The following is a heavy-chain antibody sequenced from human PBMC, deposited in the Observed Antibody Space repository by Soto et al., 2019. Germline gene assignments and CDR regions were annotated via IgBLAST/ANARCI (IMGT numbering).Heavy chain of an antibody. D-gene: IGHD3-22*01. J-gene: IGHJ4*02. V-gene: IGHV6-1*01. CDR1: GDTAYSNIAA. CDR2: TYYRSKWYN. Sequence: SQTLSLHCPISGDTAYSNIAAWNWIRPSPSRGLEWLGRTYYRSKWYNDYAVSVKSRITINPDTSKNQFSLQLNSVTPEDTAVYYCARDLLWNYYDSSGYYADYFDYWGQGTLVTVA. CDR3: ARDLLWNYYDSSGYYADYFDY.